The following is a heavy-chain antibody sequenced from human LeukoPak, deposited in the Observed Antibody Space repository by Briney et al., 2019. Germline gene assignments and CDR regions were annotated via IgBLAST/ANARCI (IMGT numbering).Heavy chain of an antibody. Sequence: PGGSLRLSCAASGFTFSSYAMSWVRQAPGKGLEWVSAISGSGGSTYYADSVMCRFTISRDNSKNTLYLQMNSLRAEDTAVYYCAKPGYREAYYMDVWGKGTTVTVSS. V-gene: IGHV3-23*01. J-gene: IGHJ6*03. CDR2: ISGSGGST. CDR3: AKPGYREAYYMDV. CDR1: GFTFSSYA. D-gene: IGHD5-12*01.